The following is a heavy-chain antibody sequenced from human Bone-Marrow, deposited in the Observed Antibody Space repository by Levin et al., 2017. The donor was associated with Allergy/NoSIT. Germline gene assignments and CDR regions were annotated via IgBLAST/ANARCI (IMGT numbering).Heavy chain of an antibody. CDR2: ITSSPSHT. CDR1: GFTFSLFG. V-gene: IGHV3-21*06. D-gene: IGHD3-3*02. Sequence: GGSLRLSCTASGFTFSLFGMNWVRQAPGKGLEWVSSITSSPSHTYYADSVKGRFTISRDNAKNSLYLQMNSLRVADTAVYYCARDRIYGILRNYGMDVWGQGTTVTVSS. CDR3: ARDRIYGILRNYGMDV. J-gene: IGHJ6*02.